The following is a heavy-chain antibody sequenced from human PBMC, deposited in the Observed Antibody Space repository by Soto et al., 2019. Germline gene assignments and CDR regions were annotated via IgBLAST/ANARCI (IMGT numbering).Heavy chain of an antibody. CDR3: VRRHVSATGIDWFDP. Sequence: XSVKVSCKASGYTFTSYGIHWVRQAPVQRLEWMGWINAANGDTKYSPKFQGRVTITRDTSASTAYMELSSLRSEDTAVYYCVRRHVSATGIDWFDPWGQGTLVTVSS. J-gene: IGHJ5*02. V-gene: IGHV1-3*01. CDR2: INAANGDT. D-gene: IGHD6-13*01. CDR1: GYTFTSYG.